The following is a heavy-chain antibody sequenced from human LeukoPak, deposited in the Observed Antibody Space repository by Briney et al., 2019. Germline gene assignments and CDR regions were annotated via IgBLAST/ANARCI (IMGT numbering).Heavy chain of an antibody. V-gene: IGHV3-30-3*01. CDR3: AREPDGIKRPGYFQH. CDR1: GFTFSSYA. J-gene: IGHJ1*01. D-gene: IGHD5-24*01. CDR2: ISYDGSNK. Sequence: GGSLRLSCAASGFTFSSYAMHWVRQAPGKGLEWVAVISYDGSNKYYADSVKGRFTISRDNSKNTLYLQMNSLRAEDTAVYYCAREPDGIKRPGYFQHWGQGTLVTVSS.